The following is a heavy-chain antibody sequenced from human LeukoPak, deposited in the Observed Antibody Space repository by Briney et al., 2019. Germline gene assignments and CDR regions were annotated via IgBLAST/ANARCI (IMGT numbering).Heavy chain of an antibody. D-gene: IGHD5-12*01. Sequence: PGGSLRLSCGASGFTFSSLWMTWVRQAPGKGLEWVANINQDGSEKYFVDSVKGRFTISRDNAKNSVFLQMNSLTVEDTAVYYCARDGGVSGYDLLDYWGQGTLVTVSS. J-gene: IGHJ4*02. CDR3: ARDGGVSGYDLLDY. CDR1: GFTFSSLW. V-gene: IGHV3-7*01. CDR2: INQDGSEK.